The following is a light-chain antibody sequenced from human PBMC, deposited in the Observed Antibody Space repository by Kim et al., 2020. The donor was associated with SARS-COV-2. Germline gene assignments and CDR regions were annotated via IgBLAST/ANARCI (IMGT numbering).Light chain of an antibody. J-gene: IGKJ4*01. CDR2: DAS. V-gene: IGKV1-13*02. CDR1: QGFSSA. CDR3: QQFNSYPLT. Sequence: ASVGDRVTITCRASQGFSSALAWYQQKLGQVPKLLIYDASSLESGVPSRFSGSGSGTDFTLTISSLQPEDFATYYCQQFNSYPLTFGGGTKVDIK.